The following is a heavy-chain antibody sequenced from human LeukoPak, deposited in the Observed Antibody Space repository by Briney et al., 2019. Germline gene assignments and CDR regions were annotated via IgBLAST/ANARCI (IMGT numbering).Heavy chain of an antibody. CDR2: IKQDGSEK. CDR1: GFTFSSYG. V-gene: IGHV3-7*03. D-gene: IGHD2-2*01. J-gene: IGHJ3*02. Sequence: GGSLRLSCAASGFTFSSYGMHWVRQAPGKGLEWVANIKQDGSEKNYVDSVKGRFTISRDNAKNSLYLQMNSLRAEDTAVYYCARVYSSTSGKNAFDIWGQGTMVIVSS. CDR3: ARVYSSTSGKNAFDI.